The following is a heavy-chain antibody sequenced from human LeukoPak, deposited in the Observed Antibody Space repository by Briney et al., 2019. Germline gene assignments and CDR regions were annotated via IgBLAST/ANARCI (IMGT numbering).Heavy chain of an antibody. CDR2: ISSSSSYI. CDR1: GFTFSSYS. V-gene: IGHV3-21*01. D-gene: IGHD5-24*01. J-gene: IGHJ3*02. Sequence: PGGSLRLSCAASGFTFSSYSMNWVRQAPGKGLEWVSSISSSSSYIYYADSVKGRFTISRDNAKNSLYLQMNSLRAEDTAVYYYARDAGGYNSDAFDIWGQGTMVTVSS. CDR3: ARDAGGYNSDAFDI.